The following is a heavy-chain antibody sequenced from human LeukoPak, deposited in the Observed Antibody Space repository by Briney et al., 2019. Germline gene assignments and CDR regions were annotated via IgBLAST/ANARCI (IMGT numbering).Heavy chain of an antibody. D-gene: IGHD6-19*01. CDR3: ARAISSGWYSSDY. V-gene: IGHV7-4-1*02. J-gene: IGHJ4*02. CDR2: INTNTGNA. Sequence: AAVKVSCKGSGYTFTSYAMNWVRQAPGQGVDWMRWINTNTGNATYAQGFTGRFVFSLDTSVSTAYLQISSLKAEDTAVYYCARAISSGWYSSDYWGQGTLVTVSS. CDR1: GYTFTSYA.